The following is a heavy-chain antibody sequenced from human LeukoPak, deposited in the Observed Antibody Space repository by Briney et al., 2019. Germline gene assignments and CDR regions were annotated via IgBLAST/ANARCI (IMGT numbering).Heavy chain of an antibody. D-gene: IGHD5-18*01. Sequence: GRSLRLSCAASGFTFSSYGMHWVRQAPGKGLEWVAVIWNDGSNKHYADSVKGRFVISRDNSENTLYLQMNSLSSEDTAVYYCARRELGYSYGYITYRGQGTLVTVSS. CDR1: GFTFSSYG. CDR2: IWNDGSNK. J-gene: IGHJ4*02. CDR3: ARRELGYSYGYITY. V-gene: IGHV3-33*01.